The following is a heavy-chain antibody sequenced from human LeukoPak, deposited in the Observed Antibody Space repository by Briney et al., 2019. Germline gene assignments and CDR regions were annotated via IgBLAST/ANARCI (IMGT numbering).Heavy chain of an antibody. CDR3: SRGGSIPSRGPLFDY. CDR1: GFTFSYYA. J-gene: IGHJ4*02. CDR2: IKGNGDDST. V-gene: IGHV3-64*01. D-gene: IGHD2-2*02. Sequence: LTGGSLRLSCAASGFTFSYYAMNWVRQAPGKGLEYVSGIKGNGDDSTYYANSVRGRFTISRDNSKNTLFLQMSSLRPEDTSVYYCSRGGSIPSRGPLFDYWGQGTLVTVSS.